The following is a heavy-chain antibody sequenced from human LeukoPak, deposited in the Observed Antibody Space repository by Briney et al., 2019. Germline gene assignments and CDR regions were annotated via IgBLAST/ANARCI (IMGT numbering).Heavy chain of an antibody. D-gene: IGHD1-26*01. CDR3: ASSYQMGATDAFDI. CDR1: GYTFNTYG. V-gene: IGHV1-8*03. J-gene: IGHJ3*02. CDR2: MNPNSGNT. Sequence: ASVKVSCKASGYTFNTYGITWVRQAPGQGLEWMGWMNPNSGNTGYAQRFQGRVTITRNTSISTAYMELSSLRSEDTAVYYCASSYQMGATDAFDIWGQGTMVTVSS.